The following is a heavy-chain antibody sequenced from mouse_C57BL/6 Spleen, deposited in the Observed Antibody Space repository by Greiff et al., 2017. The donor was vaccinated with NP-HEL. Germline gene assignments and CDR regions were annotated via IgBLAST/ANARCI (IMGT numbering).Heavy chain of an antibody. D-gene: IGHD2-1*01. CDR1: GYTFTEYT. J-gene: IGHJ4*01. V-gene: IGHV1-62-2*01. CDR3: ARHEGGYGNYDYAMDY. CDR2: FYPGSGSI. Sequence: QVQLQQSGAELVKPGASVKLSCKASGYTFTEYTIHWVKQRSGQGLEWIGWFYPGSGSIKYNEKFKDKATLTADKSSSTVYMELSRLTSEDSAVYFSARHEGGYGNYDYAMDYWGQGTSVTVSS.